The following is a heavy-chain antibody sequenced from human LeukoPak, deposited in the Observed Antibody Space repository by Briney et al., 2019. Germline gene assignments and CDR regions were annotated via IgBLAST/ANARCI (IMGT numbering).Heavy chain of an antibody. D-gene: IGHD2-2*01. CDR2: IYSSGST. CDR1: GGSITSAGYS. V-gene: IGHV4-61*02. Sequence: PSETLSLTCTVSGGSITSAGYSWGWIRQPAGKGLEWIGRIYSSGSTNSNPSLKSRVTISVDTSKNRFSLKLSSVTAADTAVYYCARGYCTSTSCSENRYYFDSWGQGTLVTVSS. CDR3: ARGYCTSTSCSENRYYFDS. J-gene: IGHJ4*02.